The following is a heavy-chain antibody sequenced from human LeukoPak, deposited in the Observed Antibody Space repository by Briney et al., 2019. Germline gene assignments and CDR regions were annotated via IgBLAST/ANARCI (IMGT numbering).Heavy chain of an antibody. Sequence: PSQTLSLTCTVSGGSISSGDYYWIWIRQPPGQGLDWIVYIYYSGSTYYNPSLKSLVIISVNTSKNQFSLKLSSVTAADTAVYYCAREVVVPAAMGGDWFDPWGQGTLVTVSS. V-gene: IGHV4-30-4*08. J-gene: IGHJ5*02. CDR2: IYYSGST. CDR3: AREVVVPAAMGGDWFDP. D-gene: IGHD2-2*01. CDR1: GGSISSGDYY.